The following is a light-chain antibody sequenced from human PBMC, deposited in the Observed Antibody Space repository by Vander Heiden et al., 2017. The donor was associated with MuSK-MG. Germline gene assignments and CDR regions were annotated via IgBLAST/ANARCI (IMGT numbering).Light chain of an antibody. CDR1: QSLSSSY. Sequence: ELASTLSPGTLSLSPGERATLSCRASQSLSSSYLAWYQQKIGQAPRLLIYGASSRATGIPDRFSGSGSGTDFTLTISRLEPEDFAVYYCQQYGSSPLTFGRGTKVEIK. J-gene: IGKJ1*01. V-gene: IGKV3-20*01. CDR3: QQYGSSPLT. CDR2: GAS.